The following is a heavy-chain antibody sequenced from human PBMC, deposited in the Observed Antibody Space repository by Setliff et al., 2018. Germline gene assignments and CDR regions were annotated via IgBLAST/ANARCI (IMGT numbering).Heavy chain of an antibody. V-gene: IGHV3-23*01. CDR2: ITGSGGGT. Sequence: PGGSLRLSCTASRFTFSVYVMAWVRQAPGKGLEWVSSITGSGGGTYYADSVKGRFTVSRDNSKNTLYLQMNSLRVDDTAIYYCAKELSMAYGNDWGLGTLVTVSS. J-gene: IGHJ4*02. CDR3: AKELSMAYGND. D-gene: IGHD1-1*01. CDR1: RFTFSVYV.